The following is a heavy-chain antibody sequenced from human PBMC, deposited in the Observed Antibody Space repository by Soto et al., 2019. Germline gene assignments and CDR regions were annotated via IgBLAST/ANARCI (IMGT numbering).Heavy chain of an antibody. CDR3: AKDSERVAGFYFDY. J-gene: IGHJ4*02. D-gene: IGHD6-19*01. CDR1: GFMFSNYG. Sequence: EVQLLESGGGLVQPGGSLRLSCAASGFMFSNYGMSWVRQAPGKGLEWVSGISGSGGTTYYADSVKGRFTISRDNSKNTLYLQMNSLRAEDTAVYYCAKDSERVAGFYFDYWGQGILVTVSS. CDR2: ISGSGGTT. V-gene: IGHV3-23*01.